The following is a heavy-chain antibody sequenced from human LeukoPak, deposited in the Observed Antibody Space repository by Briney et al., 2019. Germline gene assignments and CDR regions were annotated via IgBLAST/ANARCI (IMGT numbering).Heavy chain of an antibody. CDR1: GYTFTSYD. D-gene: IGHD3-10*01. CDR3: ARGAGFGELTYYYYMDV. CDR2: MNPNSGNT. V-gene: IGHV1-8*01. J-gene: IGHJ6*03. Sequence: AASVKVSCKASGYTFTSYDINWVRQATGQGLEWMGWMNPNSGNTGYAQKFQGRVTMTRNTSISTAYMELSSLRSEDTAVYYCARGAGFGELTYYYYMDVWGKGTTVTISS.